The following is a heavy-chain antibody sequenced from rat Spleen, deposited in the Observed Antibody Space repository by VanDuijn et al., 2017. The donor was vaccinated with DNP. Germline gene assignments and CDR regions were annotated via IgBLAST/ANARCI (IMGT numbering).Heavy chain of an antibody. CDR1: GFSFSNYG. J-gene: IGHJ4*01. Sequence: EVQLVESGGGLVQPGRSLKLSCAASGFSFSNYGIHWIRQAPKKGLEWVATISASGGSTSYRDSVKGRFTISRDNAKSTLYLQMDSLRSEETATYYCERHDYYSSPYYAMDAWGQGTSVTVSS. V-gene: IGHV5-19*01. D-gene: IGHD1-2*01. CDR3: ERHDYYSSPYYAMDA. CDR2: ISASGGST.